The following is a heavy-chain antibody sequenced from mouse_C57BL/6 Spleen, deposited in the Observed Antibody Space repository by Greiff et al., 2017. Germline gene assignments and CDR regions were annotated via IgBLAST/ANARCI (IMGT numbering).Heavy chain of an antibody. J-gene: IGHJ2*01. Sequence: VKLMESGAELMKPGASVKLSCKATGYTFTGYWIEWVKQRPGHGLEWIGEILPGSGSTNYNEKFKGKATFTADTSSNTAYMQLSSLTTEDSAIYYCARGGGYDYDEGDFDYWGQGTTLTVSS. CDR3: ARGGGYDYDEGDFDY. CDR1: GYTFTGYW. D-gene: IGHD2-4*01. CDR2: ILPGSGST. V-gene: IGHV1-9*01.